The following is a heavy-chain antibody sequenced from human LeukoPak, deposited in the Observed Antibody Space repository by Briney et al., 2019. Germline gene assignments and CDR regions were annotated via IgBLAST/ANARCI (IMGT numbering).Heavy chain of an antibody. J-gene: IGHJ4*02. V-gene: IGHV1-69*02. Sequence: ASVKVSCKASGGTFSSYTISWVRQAPGQGLEWMGRIIPILGIASYAQKFQGRVTITADKSTSTAYMELSSLRSEDTAVYYCARYCSSTSCYTFKDYWGQGTLVTVSS. CDR2: IIPILGIA. D-gene: IGHD2-2*02. CDR1: GGTFSSYT. CDR3: ARYCSSTSCYTFKDY.